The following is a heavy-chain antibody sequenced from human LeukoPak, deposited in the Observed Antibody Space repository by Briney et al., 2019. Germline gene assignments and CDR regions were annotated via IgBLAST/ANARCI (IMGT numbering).Heavy chain of an antibody. CDR3: AREDSEAFDI. CDR2: IGGSSRSL. V-gene: IGHV3-21*01. Sequence: PGGSLRLSCAASGFTFSSYSINWVRQAPGKGLEWVSSIGGSSRSLYYAASVKGRFTISRDNAKNSLHLQMNSLRAEDTAVYYCAREDSEAFDIWGQGTMVTVSS. D-gene: IGHD3-10*01. CDR1: GFTFSSYS. J-gene: IGHJ3*02.